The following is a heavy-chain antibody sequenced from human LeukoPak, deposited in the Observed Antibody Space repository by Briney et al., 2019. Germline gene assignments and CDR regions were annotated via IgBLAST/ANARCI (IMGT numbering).Heavy chain of an antibody. CDR3: AKDYWWNYDY. CDR2: ISKDGSDK. D-gene: IGHD1-7*01. V-gene: IGHV3-30-3*01. CDR1: GFTFSDYA. J-gene: IGHJ4*02. Sequence: GGSLRLSCAASGFTFSDYAMHWVRQAPGKGLEWVAVISKDGSDKYYPGSVRGRFTISRDNSKNTIYLQMDSLRAEDTAIYYCAKDYWWNYDYWGQGTLVTVSS.